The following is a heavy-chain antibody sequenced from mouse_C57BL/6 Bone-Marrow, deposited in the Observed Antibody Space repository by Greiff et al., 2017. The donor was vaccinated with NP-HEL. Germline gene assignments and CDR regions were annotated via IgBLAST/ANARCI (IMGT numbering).Heavy chain of an antibody. D-gene: IGHD2-1*01. J-gene: IGHJ3*01. CDR3: ASWNGNCRAY. Sequence: VQLQESGAELVKPGASVKISCKASGSAFSSYWMNWVKQRPGKGLEWIGQIYPGDGDTNYNGKFKGKATLTADKSSSTASMHHSSLTSEDSAVYFCASWNGNCRAYWGQGTLGTVSA. V-gene: IGHV1-80*01. CDR2: IYPGDGDT. CDR1: GSAFSSYW.